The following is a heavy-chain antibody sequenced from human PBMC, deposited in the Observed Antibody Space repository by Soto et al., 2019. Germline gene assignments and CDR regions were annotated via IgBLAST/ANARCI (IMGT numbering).Heavy chain of an antibody. D-gene: IGHD4-4*01. CDR2: INHSGST. CDR1: GGSFSGYY. J-gene: IGHJ5*02. V-gene: IGHV4-34*01. Sequence: QVQLQQWGAGLLKPSETLSLTCAVYGGSFSGYYWSWIRQPPGKGLEWIGEINHSGSTNYNPSLKSRVNISVDTSTDQFSLKLSSVTAADTAVYYCARPMRLQYNWFDPWGQGTLVTVSS. CDR3: ARPMRLQYNWFDP.